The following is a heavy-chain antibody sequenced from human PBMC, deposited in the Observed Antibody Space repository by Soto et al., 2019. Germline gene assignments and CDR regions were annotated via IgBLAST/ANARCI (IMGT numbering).Heavy chain of an antibody. Sequence: PSETLSLTCAVSAYCISSDYYWGCIRQPKRKALEWIGSIYHTGSTYSNPSLKSGVSIRVYTCKNQISLKRRSVSAADTAVYCLATIYSSSWTPYLDYWDQGPMSAVFS. CDR3: ATIYSSSWTPYLDY. CDR2: IYHTGST. CDR1: AYCISSDYY. D-gene: IGHD6-13*01. V-gene: IGHV4-38-2*01. J-gene: IGHJ4*02.